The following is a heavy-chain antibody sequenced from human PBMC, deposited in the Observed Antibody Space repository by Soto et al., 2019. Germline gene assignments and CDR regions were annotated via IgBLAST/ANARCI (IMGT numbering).Heavy chain of an antibody. CDR1: GYTFMNYA. Sequence: QVQLVQSGAEVKEPGASVKLSCQASGYTFMNYAIIWVRQAPGQGLEWMGWISPSTGDTDQAQNFQGRVTMTLDTSTNTANLELRTLRSDDSAVYYCVRCYCSVGSCYTCWHFDLWGRGTLVTVSS. J-gene: IGHJ2*01. CDR3: VRCYCSVGSCYTCWHFDL. D-gene: IGHD2-15*01. CDR2: ISPSTGDT. V-gene: IGHV1-18*01.